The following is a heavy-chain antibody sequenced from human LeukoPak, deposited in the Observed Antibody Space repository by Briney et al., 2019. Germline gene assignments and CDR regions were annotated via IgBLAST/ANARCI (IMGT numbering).Heavy chain of an antibody. CDR2: ISNRISTI. CDR3: ARDLDYYGSGNDY. D-gene: IGHD3-10*01. J-gene: IGHJ4*02. CDR1: GFTFSRYS. Sequence: GGSLRLSCAASGFTFSRYSMNWVCQAPGKGLEWVSYISNRISTIYYADSVKGRFTISRDNAKNSLYLQMNSLRDEDTAVYYCARDLDYYGSGNDYWGQGTLVTVSS. V-gene: IGHV3-48*02.